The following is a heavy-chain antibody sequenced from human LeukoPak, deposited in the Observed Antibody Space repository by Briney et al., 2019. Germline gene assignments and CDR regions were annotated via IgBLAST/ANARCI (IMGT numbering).Heavy chain of an antibody. D-gene: IGHD3-10*01. CDR3: AYGSGGSPY. CDR1: GFTFSTYS. Sequence: GGSLRLSCAASGFTFSTYSMNWVRRAPGKGLEWVSSISGSSNYMYYADPVKGRFTVSRDNAKNSLYLQMNSLRAEDTAVYYCAYGSGGSPYWGQGTLVTVSS. CDR2: ISGSSNYM. J-gene: IGHJ4*02. V-gene: IGHV3-21*01.